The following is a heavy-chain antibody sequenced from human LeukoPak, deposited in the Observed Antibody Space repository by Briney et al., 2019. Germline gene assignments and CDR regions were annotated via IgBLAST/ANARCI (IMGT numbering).Heavy chain of an antibody. Sequence: SGGSLRLSCAASGFTFSNALMSWVRQAPGKWLEWVSHISVSGSTIFYADSVKGRFTISRDDAKNSLYLQMNSLRAEDTAVYYCARDPTSWAASIRPCYFDQWGQGTLVIVSS. J-gene: IGHJ4*02. CDR3: ARDPTSWAASIRPCYFDQ. CDR1: GFTFSNAL. CDR2: ISVSGSTI. V-gene: IGHV3-11*04. D-gene: IGHD2-21*01.